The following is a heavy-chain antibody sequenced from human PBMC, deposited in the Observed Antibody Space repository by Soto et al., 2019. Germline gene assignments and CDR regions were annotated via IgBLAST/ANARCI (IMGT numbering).Heavy chain of an antibody. CDR3: ARQRGYYDSSGLDY. J-gene: IGHJ4*02. V-gene: IGHV3-11*01. Sequence: ESGGGLVKPGGSLRLSCAASGFTFSDYYMTWIRQAPGKGLEWISYISGGGGSTIYYADSVKGRFTISRDNARNSLYLQMNSLRVEDTAVYYCARQRGYYDSSGLDYWGQGTLVTVPS. CDR2: ISGGGGSTI. CDR1: GFTFSDYY. D-gene: IGHD3-22*01.